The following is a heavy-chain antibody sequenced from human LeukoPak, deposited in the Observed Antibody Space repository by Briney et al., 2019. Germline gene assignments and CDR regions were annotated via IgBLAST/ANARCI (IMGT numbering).Heavy chain of an antibody. CDR2: INHSGST. D-gene: IGHD4-11*01. CDR1: GGSFSGYY. CDR3: ARGWRYSRFFDY. J-gene: IGHJ4*02. V-gene: IGHV4-34*01. Sequence: SETLSLTCAVYGGSFSGYYWSWIRQPPGKGLEWIGEINHSGSTNYNPSLKSRVTISVDTSKNQFSLKLSPVTAADTAVYYCARGWRYSRFFDYWGQGTLVTVSS.